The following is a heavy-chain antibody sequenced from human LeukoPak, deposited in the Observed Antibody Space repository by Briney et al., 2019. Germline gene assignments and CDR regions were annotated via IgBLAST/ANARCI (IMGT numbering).Heavy chain of an antibody. D-gene: IGHD3-10*01. V-gene: IGHV4-59*12. CDR1: GGSISSYY. J-gene: IGHJ4*02. CDR3: ARDPGYFDY. Sequence: SETLSLTCTVSGGSISSYYWSWIRQPPGKGLEWIGYIYYSGSTNYNPSLKSRVTISVDTSKNQFSLKLSSVTAADTAVYYCARDPGYFDYWGQGTLVTVSS. CDR2: IYYSGST.